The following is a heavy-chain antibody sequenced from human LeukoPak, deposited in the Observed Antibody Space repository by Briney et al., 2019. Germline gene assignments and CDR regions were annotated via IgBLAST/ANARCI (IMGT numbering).Heavy chain of an antibody. CDR1: GGSFSGYY. J-gene: IGHJ2*01. Sequence: SETLSLTCAVYGGSFSGYYWSWIRQPAGKGLEWIGRIYTTGSTNYNPSLRSRITMSVDTPKNQFSLRLTSVTAADTAVYYCARVMTISYWYFDLWGRGTLVTVSS. V-gene: IGHV4-59*10. CDR3: ARVMTISYWYFDL. CDR2: IYTTGST.